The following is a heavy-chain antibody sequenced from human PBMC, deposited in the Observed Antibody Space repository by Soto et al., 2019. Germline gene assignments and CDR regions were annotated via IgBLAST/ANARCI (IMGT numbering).Heavy chain of an antibody. CDR3: ATDGPVASNEY. CDR2: INAGNGNT. V-gene: IGHV1-3*01. Sequence: GASVKVSCKASGYTFNTNTMHWVRQAPGQRLEWMGWINAGNGNTKYSQNFQGRVTLTTDTSATTAYMELSSLRSEDTAVYYCATDGPVASNEYWGQGTLVTVSS. D-gene: IGHD2-2*01. CDR1: GYTFNTNT. J-gene: IGHJ4*01.